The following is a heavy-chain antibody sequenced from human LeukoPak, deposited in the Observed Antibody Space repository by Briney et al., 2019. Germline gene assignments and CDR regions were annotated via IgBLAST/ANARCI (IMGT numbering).Heavy chain of an antibody. J-gene: IGHJ4*02. V-gene: IGHV3-48*03. CDR2: ISSSGSTI. CDR1: GFTFSSYE. Sequence: GGSLRLSCAASGFTFSSYEMNWVRQAPGKGLEWVSYISSSGSTIYYADSVKGRFTISRDNAKNSLYLQMNSLRAEDTVVYYCATTKGDFWNYFDYWGQGTLVTVSS. D-gene: IGHD3-3*01. CDR3: ATTKGDFWNYFDY.